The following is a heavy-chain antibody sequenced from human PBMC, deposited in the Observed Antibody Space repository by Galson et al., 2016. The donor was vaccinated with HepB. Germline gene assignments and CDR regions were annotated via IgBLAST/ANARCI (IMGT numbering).Heavy chain of an antibody. D-gene: IGHD3-9*01. V-gene: IGHV4-4*02. CDR1: GDSIRNSAW. J-gene: IGHJ6*02. CDR2: IYHSGHT. Sequence: SETLSLTCAVSGDSIRNSAWWTWVRQTPGKGLEWLGEIYHSGHTNYNPSLKSRATISVDISKSQFSLRLSSVTAADTAVYYCARARYFDWLGDQFPLDVWGPGTTVTVSS. CDR3: ARARYFDWLGDQFPLDV.